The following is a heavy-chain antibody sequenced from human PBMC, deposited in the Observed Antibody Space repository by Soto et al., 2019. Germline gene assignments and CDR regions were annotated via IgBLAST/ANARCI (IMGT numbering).Heavy chain of an antibody. CDR3: ARVEGYSADERD. V-gene: IGHV1-46*01. D-gene: IGHD5-12*01. J-gene: IGHJ4*02. CDR1: GYIFTSYW. Sequence: QVQLVQSGAEVKRPGDSVTVSCKTSGYIFTSYWIHWVRQAPGQGLEWMGLIKPSGGSTTYAQKFQGRVTKTRDTPTSTVYMELRSLKSEDTAVYYCARVEGYSADERDWGQGTLVPVSS. CDR2: IKPSGGST.